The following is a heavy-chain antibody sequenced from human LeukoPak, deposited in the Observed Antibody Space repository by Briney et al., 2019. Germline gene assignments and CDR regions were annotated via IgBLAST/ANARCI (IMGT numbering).Heavy chain of an antibody. CDR2: IYSGGST. D-gene: IGHD5-18*01. CDR1: GFTVSSNY. Sequence: GGSLRLSCAASGFTVSSNYMSWVRQAPGKGLEWVSVIYSGGSTYYAGSVKGRFTISRDNAKDTLYLQMNNLGVEDTAVYYRAKGHTYGMTWGQGTLVTVSS. J-gene: IGHJ1*01. CDR3: AKGHTYGMT. V-gene: IGHV3-53*05.